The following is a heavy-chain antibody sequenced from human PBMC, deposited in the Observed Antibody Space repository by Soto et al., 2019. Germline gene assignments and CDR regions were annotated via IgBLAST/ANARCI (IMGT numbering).Heavy chain of an antibody. D-gene: IGHD2-15*01. J-gene: IGHJ5*02. CDR2: MNPNSGNT. CDR3: ARSPPNCSGGSCYSYWFDP. CDR1: GYTFTSYD. V-gene: IGHV1-8*01. Sequence: QVQLVQSGAEVKKPGASVKVSCKASGYTFTSYDINWVRQATGQGLEWMGWMNPNSGNTGYAQKFQGRVTMTRNTSISTAYMELSSLRSDDTAVYYCARSPPNCSGGSCYSYWFDPWGQGTLVTVSS.